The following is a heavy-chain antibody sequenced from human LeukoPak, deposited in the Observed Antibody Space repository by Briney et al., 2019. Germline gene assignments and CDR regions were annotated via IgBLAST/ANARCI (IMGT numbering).Heavy chain of an antibody. J-gene: IGHJ6*03. CDR3: ARDLKSDYYGSGTLNHYYYYYMDV. CDR1: GYTFTSYG. CDR2: ISAYNGNT. D-gene: IGHD3-10*01. V-gene: IGHV1-18*01. Sequence: ASVKVSCKASGYTFTSYGISWVRQAPGQGLEWMGWISAYNGNTNYAQKLQGRVTMTTDTSTSTAYMELRSLRSDDTAVYYCARDLKSDYYGSGTLNHYYYYYMDVWGKGTTVTISS.